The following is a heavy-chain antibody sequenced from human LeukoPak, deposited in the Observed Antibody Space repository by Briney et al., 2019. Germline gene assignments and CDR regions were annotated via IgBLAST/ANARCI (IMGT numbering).Heavy chain of an antibody. CDR3: AKDWGEYFDYVWGSFTSFDS. J-gene: IGHJ4*02. V-gene: IGHV3-23*01. Sequence: GGSLRLSCAASGFTFSSFAMSWIRQAPGKGLEWVSSVSTSGVGTYYADSVRGRFTISRDNSKNTVFLQMNSLRAEDSAVYYCAKDWGEYFDYVWGSFTSFDSWGQGTLVTASS. CDR2: VSTSGVGT. D-gene: IGHD3-16*01. CDR1: GFTFSSFA.